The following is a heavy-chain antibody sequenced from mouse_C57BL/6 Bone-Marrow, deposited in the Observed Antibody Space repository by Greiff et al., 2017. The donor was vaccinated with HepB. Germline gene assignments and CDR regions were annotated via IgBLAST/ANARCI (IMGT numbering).Heavy chain of an antibody. V-gene: IGHV14-3*01. CDR3: ATYTGLYSNYGWFYAMDY. J-gene: IGHJ4*01. Sequence: EVKLQESVAELVRPGASVKLSCTASGFNIKNTYMHWVKQRPEQGLEWIGRIDPANGNTKYAPKFQGKATITADTSSNTAYLQLSSLTSEDPAIYYCATYTGLYSNYGWFYAMDYWGQGTSVTVSS. CDR1: GFNIKNTY. D-gene: IGHD2-5*01. CDR2: IDPANGNT.